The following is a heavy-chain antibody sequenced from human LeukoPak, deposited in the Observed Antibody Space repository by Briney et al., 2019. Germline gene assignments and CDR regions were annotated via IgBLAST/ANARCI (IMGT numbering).Heavy chain of an antibody. J-gene: IGHJ4*02. V-gene: IGHV3-7*01. CDR1: GFIFTDYW. CDR3: ATSKDTAGGPY. CDR2: IKQDGSAT. D-gene: IGHD5-18*01. Sequence: GGSLSLSCATSGFIFTDYWMTWVRQAPGKGLEWVANIKQDGSATFYGGSVKGRFTISGDNAKKLVFLQMNSLRVEDTAIYYCATSKDTAGGPYWGQGTLVTVSS.